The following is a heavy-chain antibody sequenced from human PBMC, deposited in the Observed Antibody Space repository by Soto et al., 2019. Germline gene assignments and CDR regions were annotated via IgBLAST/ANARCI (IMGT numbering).Heavy chain of an antibody. D-gene: IGHD2-8*01. V-gene: IGHV3-23*01. CDR2: ISGSGGST. Sequence: GGSLRLSCAASGFTFSSYAMSWVRQAPGKGLEWVSAISGSGGSTYYADSVKGRFTISRDNSKNTLYLQMNSLRAEDTAVYYCAKDTDIVLMVYALFDYWGQGTRGTSPQ. J-gene: IGHJ4*02. CDR1: GFTFSSYA. CDR3: AKDTDIVLMVYALFDY.